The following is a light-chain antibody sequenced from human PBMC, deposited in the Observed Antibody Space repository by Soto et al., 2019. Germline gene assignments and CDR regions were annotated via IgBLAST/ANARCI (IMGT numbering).Light chain of an antibody. CDR1: RSVSSN. V-gene: IGKV3-11*01. CDR2: DAS. Sequence: EIVMTQSPATLSVSPGERATLSCRASRSVSSNLAWYQQKPGQAPRLLIYDASNRATGIPARFSGSGSGTDFTLTISSLEPEDFAVYYCQQRSNWPPLTFGGGTKVDI. J-gene: IGKJ4*01. CDR3: QQRSNWPPLT.